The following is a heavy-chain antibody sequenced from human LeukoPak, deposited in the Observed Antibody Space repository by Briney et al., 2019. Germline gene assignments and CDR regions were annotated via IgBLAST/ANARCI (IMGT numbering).Heavy chain of an antibody. D-gene: IGHD1-26*01. J-gene: IGHJ4*02. Sequence: PGGPLRLSCAASGFTFSSYSMNWIRQAPGKGLEWVSSISSSSSYIYYADSMKGRFTISRDNAKNSLYLQMNSLRAEDTAVYYCARGVIVGAADYWGQGTLVTVSS. CDR2: ISSSSSYI. CDR1: GFTFSSYS. V-gene: IGHV3-21*01. CDR3: ARGVIVGAADY.